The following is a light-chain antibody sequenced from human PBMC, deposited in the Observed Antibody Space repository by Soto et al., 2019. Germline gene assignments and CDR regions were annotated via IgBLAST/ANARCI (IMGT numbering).Light chain of an antibody. Sequence: DIVLTQSPATLSLSPGERATLSCRASQSVSNYLAWYQQKPGQAPSLLIYDASNRATGIPARFSGSGSGTDFTLTISSLEPEDFAVYYCQQRSNWPPRITFGGGTKVEIK. V-gene: IGKV3-11*01. J-gene: IGKJ4*01. CDR3: QQRSNWPPRIT. CDR2: DAS. CDR1: QSVSNY.